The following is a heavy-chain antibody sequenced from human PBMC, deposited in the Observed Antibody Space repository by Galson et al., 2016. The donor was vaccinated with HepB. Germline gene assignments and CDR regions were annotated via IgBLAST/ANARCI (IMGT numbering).Heavy chain of an antibody. CDR1: SISFY. CDR2: VYHTGSA. J-gene: IGHJ6*02. V-gene: IGHV4-39*07. Sequence: SISFYWGWIRQPPGKGLEWIGSVYHTGSAHYNPSLKRRVTISVDTSKNQFSLRLSSVTAADTAVYYCGRDYSKGGYYFGMDVWGQGTTVFVSS. CDR3: GRDYSKGGYYFGMDV. D-gene: IGHD4-11*01.